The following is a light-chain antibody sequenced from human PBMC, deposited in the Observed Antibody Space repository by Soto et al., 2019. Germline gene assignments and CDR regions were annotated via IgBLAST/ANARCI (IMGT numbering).Light chain of an antibody. V-gene: IGLV2-14*01. J-gene: IGLJ1*01. CDR3: SSYTSGSSLV. Sequence: QSVLTQPASGSGSPGQSITISCTGTSSDVGGYNYVSWYQQHPGKAPKLMIYEVTNRPSGVSDRFSGSKSGYTASLTISGLQADDEADYYCSSYTSGSSLVFGTGTKVIVL. CDR1: SSDVGGYNY. CDR2: EVT.